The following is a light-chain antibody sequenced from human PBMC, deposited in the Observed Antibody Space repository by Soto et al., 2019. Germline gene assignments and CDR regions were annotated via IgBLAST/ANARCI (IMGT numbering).Light chain of an antibody. J-gene: IGLJ1*01. CDR2: DVS. V-gene: IGLV2-11*01. CDR1: SSDVGGHNY. Sequence: QSVLTQPRSVSGSPGQSVTISCTGTSSDVGGHNYVSWYQQHPGKAPKLMISDVSRRPSGVPDRFSGSKSGNTASLTISGLQAEDEADYYCCSYAGGYSYVFGTGTKV. CDR3: CSYAGGYSYV.